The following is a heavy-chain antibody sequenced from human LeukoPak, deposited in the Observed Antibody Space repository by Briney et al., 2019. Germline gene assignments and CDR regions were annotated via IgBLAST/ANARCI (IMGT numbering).Heavy chain of an antibody. D-gene: IGHD3-10*01. CDR3: ARPFYGSGSYYKAFDAFDI. J-gene: IGHJ3*02. Sequence: PSETLSLTCTVSGGSISSYYWSWIRQPPGKGLEWIGYIYYSGSTNYNPSLKSRVTISVDTSKNQFSLKLSSVTAADTAVYYCARPFYGSGSYYKAFDAFDIWGQGTMVTVSS. V-gene: IGHV4-59*08. CDR1: GGSISSYY. CDR2: IYYSGST.